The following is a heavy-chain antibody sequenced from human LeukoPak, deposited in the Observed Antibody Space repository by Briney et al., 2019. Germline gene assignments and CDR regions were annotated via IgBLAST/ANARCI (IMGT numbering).Heavy chain of an antibody. CDR2: ISYDGSSK. D-gene: IGHD2-15*01. J-gene: IGHJ4*02. CDR1: GFTSSSYA. CDR3: ARGSVGTPPPFDY. V-gene: IGHV3-30-3*01. Sequence: PGGSLRLSCAASGFTSSSYAIHWVRQAPGKGLDWVALISYDGSSKYYADSVKGRFTISRDSSTLYLQMNSLRTEDTAVYYCARGSVGTPPPFDYWGQGTLVTVSS.